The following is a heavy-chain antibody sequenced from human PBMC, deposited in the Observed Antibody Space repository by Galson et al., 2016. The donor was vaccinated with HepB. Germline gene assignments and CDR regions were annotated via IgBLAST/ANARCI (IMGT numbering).Heavy chain of an antibody. D-gene: IGHD3-16*02. CDR3: ARGFRLGDLSSPRERDAFDM. CDR1: GFTVNSNY. V-gene: IGHV3-53*01. Sequence: SLRLPGAASGFTVNSNYKNWGRLAPVNGLEWVSVIYNGGNTYYADSVKGRFTIARDNSKNTLYLQMNSLRAEDTAVYYRARGFRLGDLSSPRERDAFDMWGQGTMVTVSS. J-gene: IGHJ3*02. CDR2: IYNGGNT.